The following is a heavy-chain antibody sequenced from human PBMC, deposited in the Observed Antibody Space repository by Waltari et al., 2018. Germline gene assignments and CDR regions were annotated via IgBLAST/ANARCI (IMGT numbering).Heavy chain of an antibody. D-gene: IGHD6-6*01. CDR3: AMGLESIAARPPPLDFDY. V-gene: IGHV1-69*05. CDR2: IIPIFGTA. Sequence: QVQLVQSGAEVKKPGSSVKVSCKASGGTFSSYAISWVRQAPGQGLEWMGGIIPIFGTANYARKFQGRVTITTDESTSTAYMELSSLRSEDTAVYYCAMGLESIAARPPPLDFDYWGQGTLVTVSS. J-gene: IGHJ4*02. CDR1: GGTFSSYA.